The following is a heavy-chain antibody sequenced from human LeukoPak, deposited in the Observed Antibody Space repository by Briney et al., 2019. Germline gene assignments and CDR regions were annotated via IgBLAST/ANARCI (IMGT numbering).Heavy chain of an antibody. CDR3: ARLGYSYGLDY. J-gene: IGHJ4*02. CDR2: IYYSGST. D-gene: IGHD5-18*01. CDR1: GGSFSGYY. V-gene: IGHV4-59*01. Sequence: PSETLSLTCAVYGGSFSGYYWSWIRQPPGKGLEWIGYIYYSGSTNYNPSLKSRVTISVDTSKNQFSLKLSSVTAADTAVYYCARLGYSYGLDYWGQGTLVTVSS.